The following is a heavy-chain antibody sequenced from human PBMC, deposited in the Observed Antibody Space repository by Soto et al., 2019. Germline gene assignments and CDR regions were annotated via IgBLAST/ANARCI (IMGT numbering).Heavy chain of an antibody. V-gene: IGHV4-31*03. J-gene: IGHJ5*02. CDR1: GGSISSGGYY. Sequence: QVQLQESGPGLVKPSQTLSLTCTVSGGSISSGGYYWSWIRQHPGKGLEWIGYIYYSGSTYYNPSLKSRVTLSVDASKTQFSLKLSSVTAADTAVYYCARDVPSYGSGSNWFAPWGQGTLVTVSS. CDR2: IYYSGST. D-gene: IGHD3-10*01. CDR3: ARDVPSYGSGSNWFAP.